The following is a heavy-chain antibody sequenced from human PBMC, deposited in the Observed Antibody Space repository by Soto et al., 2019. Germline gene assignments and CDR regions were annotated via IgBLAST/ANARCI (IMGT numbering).Heavy chain of an antibody. D-gene: IGHD6-6*01. CDR3: ARNSRRIAARSFDY. V-gene: IGHV5-51*01. J-gene: IGHJ4*02. CDR2: IYPGDSDT. CDR1: GYSFTSYL. Sequence: PXESLKLSWKCSGYSFTSYLIGLVLQMPGKGLEWMGIIYPGDSDTRYSPSFQGQVTISADKSISTAYLQWSSLKASDTAMYYCARNSRRIAARSFDYWGQGTLVTVSS.